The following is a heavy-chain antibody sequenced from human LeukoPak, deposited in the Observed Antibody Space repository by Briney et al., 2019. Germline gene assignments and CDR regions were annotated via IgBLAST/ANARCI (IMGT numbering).Heavy chain of an antibody. CDR2: RKQDGSEK. Sequence: GGSLRLSCAASRFTFSSYWMSWVRQAPGKGLEWVANRKQDGSEKYYVDSVKGRFTNSRDNAKNSLYLQMNSLRAEDTAVYYCASQPEYSSSNDAFVIWGQRTMVTFSS. V-gene: IGHV3-7*01. CDR1: RFTFSSYW. D-gene: IGHD6-6*01. CDR3: ASQPEYSSSNDAFVI. J-gene: IGHJ3*02.